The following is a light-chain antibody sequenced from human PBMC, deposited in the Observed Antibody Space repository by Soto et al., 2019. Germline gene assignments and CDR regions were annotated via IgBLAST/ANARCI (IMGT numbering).Light chain of an antibody. V-gene: IGKV3-11*01. CDR3: QPRSNWALR. Sequence: IVLTQYPPTLSFSTRERAALSCRASQSVHRYLAWYQQKPVQAPRLFIHEASNSPTGIPARFSGSGSVTDFPLTIGSLEPEDFAVYYCQPRSNWALRLGGGTK. J-gene: IGKJ4*02. CDR2: EAS. CDR1: QSVHRY.